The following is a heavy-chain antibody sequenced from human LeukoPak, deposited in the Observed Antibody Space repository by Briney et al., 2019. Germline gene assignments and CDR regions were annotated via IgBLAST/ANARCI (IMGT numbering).Heavy chain of an antibody. D-gene: IGHD3-22*01. CDR1: GYTFTGYY. Sequence: ASVKVSCKASGYTFTGYYMHWVRQAPGQGLEWMGGFDPEEGETIYAQKFQGRVTMTEDTSTDTAYMQLSSLRSEDTAVYYCARAKLPRSTMIVVVIGGFAFDIWGQGTMVTVSS. V-gene: IGHV1-24*01. J-gene: IGHJ3*02. CDR2: FDPEEGET. CDR3: ARAKLPRSTMIVVVIGGFAFDI.